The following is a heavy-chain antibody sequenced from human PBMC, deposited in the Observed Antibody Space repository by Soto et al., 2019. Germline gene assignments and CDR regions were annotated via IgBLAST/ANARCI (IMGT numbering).Heavy chain of an antibody. Sequence: SETLSLTCAVYGGSFSGYYWSWLRQPPGKGLEWIGEINHSGSPNYNPSLKSRVTISVDTSKNQFSLKMTSVTAAHTAVYYCATANWSHHYVDPWGQGTLVTVSS. D-gene: IGHD1-1*01. CDR1: GGSFSGYY. CDR2: INHSGSP. CDR3: ATANWSHHYVDP. V-gene: IGHV4-34*01. J-gene: IGHJ5*02.